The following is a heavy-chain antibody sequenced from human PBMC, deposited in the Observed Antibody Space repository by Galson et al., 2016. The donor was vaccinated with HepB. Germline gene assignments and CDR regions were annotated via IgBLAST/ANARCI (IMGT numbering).Heavy chain of an antibody. CDR2: IYYSGST. J-gene: IGHJ6*02. D-gene: IGHD3-3*01. V-gene: IGHV4-39*01. CDR1: GGSISSSDYY. Sequence: SETLSLTCTVSGGSISSSDYYWGWIRQPPGMGLEWIGSIYYSGSTYYSPSLKSRVTISIDTSKNQFSLKLTSVTAADTASYYCARQNNLYVTMFGVPIIGGMDVWGQGTTVTVSS. CDR3: ARQNNLYVTMFGVPIIGGMDV.